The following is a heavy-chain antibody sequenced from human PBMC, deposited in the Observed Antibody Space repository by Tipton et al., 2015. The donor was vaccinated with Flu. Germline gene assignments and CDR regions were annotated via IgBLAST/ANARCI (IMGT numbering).Heavy chain of an antibody. CDR3: ARDRLHGSFYGMVV. CDR2: ISAYNGNT. J-gene: IGHJ6*02. CDR1: GYTFTSYG. V-gene: IGHV1-18*01. Sequence: QLVQSGAEVKKPGASVKVSCKASGYTFTSYGISWVRQAPGQGLEWMGWISAYNGNTNYAQKLQGRVTMTTDTSTSTAYMELRSLRSADSAVYYCARDRLHGSFYGMVVWGQGPTVPVSS. D-gene: IGHD4-11*01.